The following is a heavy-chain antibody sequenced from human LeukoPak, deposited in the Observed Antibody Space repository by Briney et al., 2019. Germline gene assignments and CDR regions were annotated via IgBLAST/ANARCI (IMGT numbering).Heavy chain of an antibody. CDR2: LSYDGTNK. Sequence: GGSLRLSCTASGFTFSCYPRLWIRQAPGKGLEWVAVLSYDGTNKFYADSVKGRFTISRDNSKNTLFLQMNSLSTEDMAVYYCATDRGESSAHNQGGFDYWGPGTLVTVSS. CDR3: ATDRGESSAHNQGGFDY. V-gene: IGHV3-30-3*01. CDR1: GFTFSCYP. D-gene: IGHD3-22*01. J-gene: IGHJ4*02.